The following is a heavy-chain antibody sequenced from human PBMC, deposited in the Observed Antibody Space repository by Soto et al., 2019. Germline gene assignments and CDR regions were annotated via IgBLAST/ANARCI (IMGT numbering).Heavy chain of an antibody. V-gene: IGHV4-59*08. CDR1: GGSISSYY. J-gene: IGHJ4*02. CDR2: IYYNVKT. Sequence: SETLSLTCTVSGGSISSYYWSWIRQPPGKGLEWIGNIYYNVKTNYNPSLKSRVTISVDTSKNQFSLKMSSVTAADTAVYYCARHFSVDYFDYWGQGALVTVSS. CDR3: ARHFSVDYFDY.